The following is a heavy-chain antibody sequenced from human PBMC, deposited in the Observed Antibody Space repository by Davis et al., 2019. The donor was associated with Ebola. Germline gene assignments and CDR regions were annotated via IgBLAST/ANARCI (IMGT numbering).Heavy chain of an antibody. V-gene: IGHV3-23*01. Sequence: GESLKISCAASGFTFSSYWMSWVRQAPGKGLEWVSAISGSGGSTYYADSVKGRFTISRDNSKNTLYLQMNSLRAEDTAVYYCAKGLTTVTTSPGGDYWGQGTLVTVSS. CDR3: AKGLTTVTTSPGGDY. J-gene: IGHJ4*02. CDR1: GFTFSSYW. D-gene: IGHD4-17*01. CDR2: ISGSGGST.